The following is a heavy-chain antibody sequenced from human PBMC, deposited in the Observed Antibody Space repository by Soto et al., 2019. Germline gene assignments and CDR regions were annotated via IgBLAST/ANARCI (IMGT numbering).Heavy chain of an antibody. Sequence: ASVKVSCKASGYTFTSYYMHWVRQAPGQGLEWMGIINPCNGNTKYAQKFQGRVTITRDTSASTAYMELSSLRSEDTAVYYCAIKIPYYYDTSGFKDAFDIWGQGTMVTVSS. D-gene: IGHD3-22*01. CDR2: INPCNGNT. CDR3: AIKIPYYYDTSGFKDAFDI. J-gene: IGHJ3*02. CDR1: GYTFTSYY. V-gene: IGHV1-46*01.